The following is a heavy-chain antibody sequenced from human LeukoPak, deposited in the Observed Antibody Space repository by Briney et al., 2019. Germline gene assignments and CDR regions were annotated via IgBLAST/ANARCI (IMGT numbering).Heavy chain of an antibody. V-gene: IGHV3-23*01. D-gene: IGHD1-26*01. CDR1: GFTFSSYA. Sequence: GGSLRLSCAASGFTFSSYAMSWVRQAPGKGLEWVSDISGSGGSTNYADSVKGRFTISRDNSRNTLYLQMNSLRAEDTAIYYCARLVGATTMPDLWGQGALVTVSS. CDR3: ARLVGATTMPDL. J-gene: IGHJ5*02. CDR2: ISGSGGST.